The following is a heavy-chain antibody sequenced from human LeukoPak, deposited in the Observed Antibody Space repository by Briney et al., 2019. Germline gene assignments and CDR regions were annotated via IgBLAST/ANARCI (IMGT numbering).Heavy chain of an antibody. V-gene: IGHV4-59*11. J-gene: IGHJ6*03. CDR2: VSNSGST. CDR1: SGSIISHY. CDR3: GRDALVGHFSYYYMDV. Sequence: SETLSLTCTVSSGSIISHYWTWIRQSPVKGLEWIGDVSNSGSTSYNPSLKSRVTISIDTTKNQFSLKLRSVTAADTAVYYCGRDALVGHFSYYYMDVWGKGTTVTVSS. D-gene: IGHD2-15*01.